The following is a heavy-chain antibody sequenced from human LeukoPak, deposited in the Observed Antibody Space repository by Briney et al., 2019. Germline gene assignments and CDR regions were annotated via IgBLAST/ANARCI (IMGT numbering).Heavy chain of an antibody. J-gene: IGHJ4*02. CDR2: INSDGSWT. CDR1: GNYW. V-gene: IGHV3-74*01. CDR3: VSFYETY. Sequence: GGSLRLSCAASGNYWMHWVRQAPGKGLVWVSHINSDGSWTSYADSVKGRFTISKDNAKNTVYLQMNNLKAEDTAVYYCVSFYETYWGRGTLVTVSS. D-gene: IGHD2-2*01.